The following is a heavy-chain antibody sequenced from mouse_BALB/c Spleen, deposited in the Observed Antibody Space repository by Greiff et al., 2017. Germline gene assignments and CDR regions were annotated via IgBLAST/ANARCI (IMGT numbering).Heavy chain of an antibody. CDR2: IYPGDGDT. Sequence: VQLQESGAELVRPGASVKLSCTASGYTFTSYCMQWVKQRPGQGLEWIGAIYPGDGDTGYTQKFKGKATLTADKSSSTAYMQLSSLASEDSAVYYCAKRYYGSRESSFFDYWGQGTTLTVSS. V-gene: IGHV1-87*01. J-gene: IGHJ2*01. CDR1: GYTFTSYC. CDR3: AKRYYGSRESSFFDY. D-gene: IGHD1-1*01.